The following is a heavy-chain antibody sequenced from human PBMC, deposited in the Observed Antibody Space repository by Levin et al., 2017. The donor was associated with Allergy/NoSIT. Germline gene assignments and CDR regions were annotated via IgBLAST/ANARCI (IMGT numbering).Heavy chain of an antibody. CDR2: ISSAGGTT. V-gene: IGHV3-64*01. Sequence: GGSLRLSCAASGFTFSSYAMQWVRQAPGKGLEYVSGISSAGGTTYYANSVKGRFTISRDNSKNTLYLQMGSLRAEDMAVYYCARVGPYYYYMDGWGKGTTVTVSS. J-gene: IGHJ6*03. CDR1: GFTFSSYA. CDR3: ARVGPYYYYMDG.